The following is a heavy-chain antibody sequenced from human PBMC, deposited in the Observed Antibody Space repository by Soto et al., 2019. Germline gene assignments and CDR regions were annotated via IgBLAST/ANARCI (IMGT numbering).Heavy chain of an antibody. CDR2: MNPNSGNT. J-gene: IGHJ6*02. V-gene: IGHV1-8*01. Sequence: ASVKVSCKASGYTFTSYDINWVRQATGQGLEWMGWMNPNSGNTGYAQKFQGRVTMTRNTSISTAYMELSSLRSEDTAVYYCASLQGSSSYYYYYGMDVWGQGTTVTVSS. D-gene: IGHD6-6*01. CDR3: ASLQGSSSYYYYYGMDV. CDR1: GYTFTSYD.